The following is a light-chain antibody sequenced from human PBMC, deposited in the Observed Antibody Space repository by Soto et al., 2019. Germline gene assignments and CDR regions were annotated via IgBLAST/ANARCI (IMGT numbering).Light chain of an antibody. J-gene: IGKJ1*01. CDR1: QSVSSSY. Sequence: EIVLRQSPGTLSLSPGERATLSCRASQSVSSSYLAWYQQKPGQAPRLLIYGASSRATGIPDRFSGSWSGTDFTLPISRLEPEEFTVYYCQQYGSSPWTFGQGTNVEIK. CDR2: GAS. V-gene: IGKV3-20*01. CDR3: QQYGSSPWT.